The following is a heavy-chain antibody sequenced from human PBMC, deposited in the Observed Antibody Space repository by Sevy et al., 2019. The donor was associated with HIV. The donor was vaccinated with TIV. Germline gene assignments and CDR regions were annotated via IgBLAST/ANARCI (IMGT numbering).Heavy chain of an antibody. D-gene: IGHD2-15*01. J-gene: IGHJ4*02. Sequence: GGSLRLSCAASGFTFSSFAMSWVRHIPGKGLEWVSTINGRGGSADYADSMKGRFTLSRDNSNNTDFLQMKRLRDEDRAVYYCARPTPRIAPSSSAFFDYWGQGTLVTVSS. CDR1: GFTFSSFA. CDR3: ARPTPRIAPSSSAFFDY. V-gene: IGHV3-23*01. CDR2: INGRGGSA.